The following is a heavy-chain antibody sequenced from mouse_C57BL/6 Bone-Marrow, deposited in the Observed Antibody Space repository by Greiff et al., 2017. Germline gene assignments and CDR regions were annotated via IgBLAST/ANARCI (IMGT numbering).Heavy chain of an antibody. D-gene: IGHD2-2*01. CDR3: VREGVTTTGFAY. Sequence: EVMLVESGGGLVQPKGSLKLSCAASGFSFNTYAMNWVRQAPGKGLEWVARIRSKSNNYATYYADSVKDRFTISRDDSESMLYLQMNNLKTEDTAMDYCVREGVTTTGFAYWGQGTLVTVSA. J-gene: IGHJ3*01. V-gene: IGHV10-1*01. CDR2: IRSKSNNYAT. CDR1: GFSFNTYA.